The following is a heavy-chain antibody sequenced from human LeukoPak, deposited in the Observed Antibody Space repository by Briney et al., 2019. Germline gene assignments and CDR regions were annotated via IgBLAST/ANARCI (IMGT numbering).Heavy chain of an antibody. CDR2: INHSGST. V-gene: IGHV4-34*01. D-gene: IGHD3-10*01. Sequence: SETLSHTCAVYGGSFRDYYWSWIRQPPGKGLEWIGEINHSGSTNYNPSLKSRVAISVATSKNQFSLKLSSVTAADAAVYYCARGRDYGSGTYSYPGDFWGQGTLVTVSS. J-gene: IGHJ4*02. CDR1: GGSFRDYY. CDR3: ARGRDYGSGTYSYPGDF.